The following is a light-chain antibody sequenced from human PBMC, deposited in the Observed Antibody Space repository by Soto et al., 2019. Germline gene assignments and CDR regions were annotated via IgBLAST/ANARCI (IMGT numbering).Light chain of an antibody. J-gene: IGKJ1*01. CDR2: GAS. CDR1: QSVTSNY. V-gene: IGKV3-20*01. CDR3: QQYGSPPGT. Sequence: EIALTQSPGTRSLSPGERATLSCRASQSVTSNYLAWYQQKPGQAPRLLMFGASIRDTGIPDRFSGSGSGTDFTLTISRLEPEDFAVFYCQQYGSPPGTFGQGT.